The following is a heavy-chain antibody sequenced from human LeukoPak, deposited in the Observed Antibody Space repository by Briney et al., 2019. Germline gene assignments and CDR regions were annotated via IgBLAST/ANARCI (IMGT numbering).Heavy chain of an antibody. Sequence: GSVKVSCKASGYTFTGYYMHWVRQAPGQGLEWVGWINPNSGGTNYAQKLQGRVTMTRETSISTAYMELSRLRSDDTAVYYCARDLASFGSYGYYFDYWGQGNLVTVSS. J-gene: IGHJ4*02. CDR3: ARDLASFGSYGYYFDY. D-gene: IGHD1-26*01. V-gene: IGHV1-2*02. CDR2: INPNSGGT. CDR1: GYTFTGYY.